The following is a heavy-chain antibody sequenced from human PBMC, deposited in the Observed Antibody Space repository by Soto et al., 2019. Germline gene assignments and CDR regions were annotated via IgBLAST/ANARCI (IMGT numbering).Heavy chain of an antibody. J-gene: IGHJ5*02. Sequence: PSETLSLTCAVSGGSISSGGYSWHWIRQTPGKGLEWIGCIYHSGFTHYNPSLKSRVTISVDKSKNQFSLTLTSVTAADTAVYFCARDQLEGKWFDPWGQGTLVTVS. D-gene: IGHD1-1*01. V-gene: IGHV4-30-2*01. CDR3: ARDQLEGKWFDP. CDR2: IYHSGFT. CDR1: GGSISSGGYS.